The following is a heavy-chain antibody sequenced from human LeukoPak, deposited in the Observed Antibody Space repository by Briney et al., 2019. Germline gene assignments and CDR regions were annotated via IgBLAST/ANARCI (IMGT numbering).Heavy chain of an antibody. CDR2: IWYDGSNK. D-gene: IGHD6-19*01. V-gene: IGHV3-33*01. CDR1: GFTFSSYG. J-gene: IGHJ4*02. Sequence: PGRSLRLSCAASGFTFSSYGMHWVRQAPGKGLEWVAVIWYDGSNKYYADSVKGRFTISRGNSKNTLYLQMNSLRAEDTAVYYCARSSGWYGRGYFDYWGQGTLVTVSS. CDR3: ARSSGWYGRGYFDY.